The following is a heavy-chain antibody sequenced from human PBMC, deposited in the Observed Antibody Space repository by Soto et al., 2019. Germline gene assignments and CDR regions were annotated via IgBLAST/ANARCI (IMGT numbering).Heavy chain of an antibody. J-gene: IGHJ5*02. CDR1: GYTFTIYA. V-gene: IGHV1-3*01. CDR2: INAGNGNT. D-gene: IGHD2-2*02. CDR3: ARPHYCSSTSCYSWFDP. Sequence: ASVKVSCTASGYTFTIYAMHWVRQAPGQRLEWMGWINAGNGNTKYSQKFQGRVTITRDTSASTAYMELSSLRSEDTAVYYCARPHYCSSTSCYSWFDPWGQGTLVTVSS.